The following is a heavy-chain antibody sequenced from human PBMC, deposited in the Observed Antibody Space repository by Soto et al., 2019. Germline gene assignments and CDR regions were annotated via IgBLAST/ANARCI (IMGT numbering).Heavy chain of an antibody. V-gene: IGHV1-18*01. CDR3: AREGPAPYYYYFDY. D-gene: IGHD1-26*01. Sequence: ASVKVSCKTSGYSFTTYGISWVRQAPGQGLEWMGWISGYNGNTNYAQKFQGRVTMTTDTSTSTAYMELRSLRSDDTAVYYCAREGPAPYYYYFDYWGQGALVTVSS. CDR1: GYSFTTYG. CDR2: ISGYNGNT. J-gene: IGHJ4*02.